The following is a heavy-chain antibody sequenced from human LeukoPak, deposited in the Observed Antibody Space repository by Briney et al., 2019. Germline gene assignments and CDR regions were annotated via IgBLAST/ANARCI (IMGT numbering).Heavy chain of an antibody. CDR3: AGDGYYYDSSGALDY. Sequence: SVKVSCKASGGTFNSYTISWVRQAPGQGLEWVGRIIPILGIANYAQKFQGRVTITADKSTSTAYMELSSLRSEDTAMYYCAGDGYYYDSSGALDYWGQGTLVTVSS. V-gene: IGHV1-69*04. J-gene: IGHJ4*02. CDR1: GGTFNSYT. D-gene: IGHD3-22*01. CDR2: IIPILGIA.